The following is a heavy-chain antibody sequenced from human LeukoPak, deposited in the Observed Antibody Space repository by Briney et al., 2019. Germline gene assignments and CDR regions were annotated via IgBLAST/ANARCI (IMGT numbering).Heavy chain of an antibody. CDR1: GFTLSTFS. J-gene: IGHJ3*02. CDR2: ISSSSTYL. V-gene: IGHV3-21*01. CDR3: ARDRWRVDTSSYYAAFEAFDI. Sequence: GGPLRLSCAASGFTLSTFSLDLVRQAPGKGVEWVSSISSSSTYLYYADSVKCRFPVSRDNAKNSLYLHMNSLSAEDTALYYCARDRWRVDTSSYYAAFEAFDISGQGTMVTVSS. D-gene: IGHD3-22*01.